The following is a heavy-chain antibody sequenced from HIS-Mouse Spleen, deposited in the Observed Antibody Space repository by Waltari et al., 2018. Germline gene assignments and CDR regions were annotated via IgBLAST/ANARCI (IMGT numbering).Heavy chain of an antibody. J-gene: IGHJ3*02. CDR1: GFTFSSYS. D-gene: IGHD1-20*01. V-gene: IGHV3-21*01. CDR3: ARDPRITGTTGAFDI. Sequence: EVQLVESGGGLVKPGGSLRLSCAASGFTFSSYSMNWVRQAPGKGLEWVSSISSSSSYIYYVDSVKGRFTISRDNAKNSLYLQMNSLRAEDTAVYYCARDPRITGTTGAFDIWGQGTMVTVSS. CDR2: ISSSSSYI.